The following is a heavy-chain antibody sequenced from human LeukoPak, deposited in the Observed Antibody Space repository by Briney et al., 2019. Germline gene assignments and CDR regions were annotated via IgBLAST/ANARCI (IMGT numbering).Heavy chain of an antibody. CDR1: GFTFSRYA. CDR3: AKGDGNWGKFYFDY. J-gene: IGHJ4*02. D-gene: IGHD7-27*01. Sequence: PGGSLRLSCAASGFTFSRYAMYWVRQAPGKGLEWVAVISYDGSDKYYADSVKGRFTISRDNSKNTLYVQMNSLRAEDTAIYYCAKGDGNWGKFYFDYWGQGALVTVSS. CDR2: ISYDGSDK. V-gene: IGHV3-30-3*01.